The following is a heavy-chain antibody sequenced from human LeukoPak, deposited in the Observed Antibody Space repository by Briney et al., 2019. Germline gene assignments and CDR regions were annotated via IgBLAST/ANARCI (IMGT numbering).Heavy chain of an antibody. CDR1: GGSISSYY. D-gene: IGHD6-13*01. CDR3: ARVYSSSWYDPYYFDY. Sequence: ASETLSLTCTVSGGSISSYYWSWIRQPPGKGLEWIGYIYYSGSTNYNPSLKSRVTRSVDTSKNPLSLKLSSVTAADTAVYSCARVYSSSWYDPYYFDYWGQGTLVTVSS. J-gene: IGHJ4*02. V-gene: IGHV4-59*01. CDR2: IYYSGST.